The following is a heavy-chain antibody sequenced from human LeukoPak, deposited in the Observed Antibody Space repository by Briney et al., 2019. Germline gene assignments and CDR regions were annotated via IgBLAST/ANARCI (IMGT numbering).Heavy chain of an antibody. CDR3: ARDRGGSFQH. J-gene: IGHJ1*01. CDR2: IYSGGST. V-gene: IGHV3-53*05. CDR1: GFTVSSNS. Sequence: PGGSLRLSCTASGFTVSSNSMTWVRQAPGKGLEWVSVIYSGGSTYYADSVKGRFTISRDNSKNTLFLQMNSLRAEDTAVYYCARDRGGSFQHWGQGTLVTVSS. D-gene: IGHD1-26*01.